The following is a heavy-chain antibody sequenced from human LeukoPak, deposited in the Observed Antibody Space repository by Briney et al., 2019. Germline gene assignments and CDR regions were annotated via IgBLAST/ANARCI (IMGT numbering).Heavy chain of an antibody. D-gene: IGHD3-10*01. CDR3: ARHFNMVRGVITPYNWFGP. CDR1: GGTFSSYA. J-gene: IGHJ5*02. Sequence: SVKVSCKASGGTFSSYAISWVRQAPGQGLEWMGGIIPIFGTANYAQKFQGRVTITTDESTSTAYMELSSLRSEDTAVYYCARHFNMVRGVITPYNWFGPWGQGTLVTVSS. V-gene: IGHV1-69*05. CDR2: IIPIFGTA.